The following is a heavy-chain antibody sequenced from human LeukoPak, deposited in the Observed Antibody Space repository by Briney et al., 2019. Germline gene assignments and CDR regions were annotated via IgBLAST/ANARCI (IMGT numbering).Heavy chain of an antibody. V-gene: IGHV1-18*01. CDR3: ARVWGSSSSWYYYYYMDV. CDR2: ISAYNGNT. J-gene: IGHJ6*03. CDR1: GYTFTSYG. Sequence: ASVKVSCKASGYTFTSYGISWVRQAPGQGLEWMGWISAYNGNTNYAQKLQGRVTMTTDTSTSTAYMELRSLRSDDTAVYYCARVWGSSSSWYYYYYMDVWGKGPRSPSP. D-gene: IGHD6-6*01.